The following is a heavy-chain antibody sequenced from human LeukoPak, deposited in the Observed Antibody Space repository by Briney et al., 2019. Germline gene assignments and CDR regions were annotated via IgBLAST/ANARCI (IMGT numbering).Heavy chain of an antibody. J-gene: IGHJ5*02. Sequence: ASVTVSCKASGGTFSSYAISWVRQAPGQGLEWMGGIIPIFGTANYAQKFQGRVTITADESTSTAYMELSSLRSEDTAVYYCARAFDRLSPFDPWGQGTLVTVSS. CDR3: ARAFDRLSPFDP. CDR2: IIPIFGTA. D-gene: IGHD1-14*01. CDR1: GGTFSSYA. V-gene: IGHV1-69*13.